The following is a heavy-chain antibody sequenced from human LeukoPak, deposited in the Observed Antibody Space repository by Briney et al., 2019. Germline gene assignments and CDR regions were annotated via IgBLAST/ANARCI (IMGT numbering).Heavy chain of an antibody. J-gene: IGHJ4*02. V-gene: IGHV3-74*01. CDR3: ATGHSYGYDY. Sequence: GGSLRLSCAASGLTFSDFWMHWVRQPPGKGLVWVALVKGDGRTSIYADSVKGRFTISRDNAKNTLYLQMNSLRADDSGVYYCATGHSYGYDYWGQGVLVTVSS. CDR1: GLTFSDFW. D-gene: IGHD5-18*01. CDR2: VKGDGRTS.